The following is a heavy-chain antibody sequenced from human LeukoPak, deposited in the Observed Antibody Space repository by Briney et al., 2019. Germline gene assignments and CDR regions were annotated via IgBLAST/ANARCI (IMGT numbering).Heavy chain of an antibody. J-gene: IGHJ4*02. CDR1: GGSISSYY. CDR2: IYYSGST. CDR3: ARASSGYYPFYY. D-gene: IGHD3-22*01. Sequence: SETLSLTCTVSGGSISSYYWGWIRQPPGKGLEWIGSIYYSGSTYYNPSLKSRVTISVDTSKNQFSLKLSSVTAADTAVYYCARASSGYYPFYYWGQGTLVTVSS. V-gene: IGHV4-39*01.